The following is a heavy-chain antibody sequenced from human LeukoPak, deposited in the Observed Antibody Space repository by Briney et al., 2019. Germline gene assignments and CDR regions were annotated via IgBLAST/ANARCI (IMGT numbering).Heavy chain of an antibody. CDR2: IYYSGST. J-gene: IGHJ6*03. V-gene: IGHV4-59*01. CDR3: AREPPKRGAHYRAV. Sequence: SETLSLTCTVSGGSISSYYWSWIRQPPGKGLEWIGYIYYSGSTNYNPSLKSRVTISVDTSKNQFSLKLSSVTAADTAVYYCAREPPKRGAHYRAVGGKGTRATVSS. CDR1: GGSISSYY. D-gene: IGHD3-16*01.